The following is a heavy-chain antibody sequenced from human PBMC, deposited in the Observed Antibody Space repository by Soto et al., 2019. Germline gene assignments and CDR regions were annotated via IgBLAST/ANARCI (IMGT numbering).Heavy chain of an antibody. V-gene: IGHV4-39*01. Sequence: PSETLSLTCTVSGGSISSSSYYWGWIRRPPGKGLEWIGSIYYSGSTYYNPSLKSRVTISVDTSKNQFSLKLSSVTAADTAVYYCARRPDTAMDLYYYYYGMDVWGQGTTVTVSS. CDR2: IYYSGST. CDR3: ARRPDTAMDLYYYYYGMDV. CDR1: GGSISSSSYY. J-gene: IGHJ6*02. D-gene: IGHD5-18*01.